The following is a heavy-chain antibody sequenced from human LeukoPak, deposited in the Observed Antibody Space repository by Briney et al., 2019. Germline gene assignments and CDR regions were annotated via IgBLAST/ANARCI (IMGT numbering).Heavy chain of an antibody. Sequence: ASVKVSCKVSGYTLTELSMHWERQAPGKGLEWMGGFDPEDGETIYAQKFQGRVTMTEDTSTDTAYMELSSLRSEDTAVYYCAVNYGETYGDYPPHPHYWGQGTLVTVSS. CDR3: AVNYGETYGDYPPHPHY. D-gene: IGHD4-17*01. CDR2: FDPEDGET. J-gene: IGHJ4*02. CDR1: GYTLTELS. V-gene: IGHV1-24*01.